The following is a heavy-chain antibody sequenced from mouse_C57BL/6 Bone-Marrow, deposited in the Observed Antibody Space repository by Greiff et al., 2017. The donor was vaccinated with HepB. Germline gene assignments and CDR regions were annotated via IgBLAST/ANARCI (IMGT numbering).Heavy chain of an antibody. CDR3: ARGDYGSKDFDY. CDR2: INPSSGYT. CDR1: GYTFTSYW. V-gene: IGHV1-7*01. J-gene: IGHJ2*01. D-gene: IGHD1-1*01. Sequence: QVHVKQSGAELAKPGASVKLSCKASGYTFTSYWMHWVKQRPGQGLEWIGYINPSSGYTKYNQKFKDKATLTADKSSSTAYMQLSSLTYEDSAVYYCARGDYGSKDFDYWGQGTTLTVSS.